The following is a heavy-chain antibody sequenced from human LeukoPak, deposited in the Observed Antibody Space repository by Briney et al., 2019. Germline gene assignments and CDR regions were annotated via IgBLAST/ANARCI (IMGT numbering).Heavy chain of an antibody. CDR2: IRYDGSKK. D-gene: IGHD4-17*01. CDR3: AKGSVSRTVTPDY. Sequence: GGSLRLSCAASGFSFSSYGMHWVRQAPGKGLEWVAFIRYDGSKKYYADSVKGRFTISRDNSKNTLFLQMNSLRPEDTAVYFCAKGSVSRTVTPDYWGQGTLVTVSS. J-gene: IGHJ4*02. CDR1: GFSFSSYG. V-gene: IGHV3-30*02.